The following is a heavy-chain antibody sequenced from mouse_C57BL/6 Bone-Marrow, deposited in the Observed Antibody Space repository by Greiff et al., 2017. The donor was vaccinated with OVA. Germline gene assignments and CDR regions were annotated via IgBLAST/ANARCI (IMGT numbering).Heavy chain of an antibody. CDR1: GYTFTDHI. D-gene: IGHD2-4*01. V-gene: IGHV1-11*01. CDR3: GRRRPIYYDYDGAY. J-gene: IGHJ3*01. Sequence: QVQLKESGAELASPGASVTLSCKASGYTFTDHIMNWVKKRPGQGLEWIGRIYPVSGETNYNQKFMGKATFSVDRSSSTVYMVLNSLTSEDPAVYYCGRRRPIYYDYDGAYWGQGTLVTVSA. CDR2: IYPVSGET.